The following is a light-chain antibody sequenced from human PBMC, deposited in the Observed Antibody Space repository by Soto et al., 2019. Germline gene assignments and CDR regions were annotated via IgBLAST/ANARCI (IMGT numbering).Light chain of an antibody. CDR3: QQIYRTPPA. CDR1: QYIENY. CDR2: AAS. Sequence: DIQMTQSPSSLSASVGDRVTITCRASQYIENYLNWYQQKPGKAPKVLISAASTLQSGVPSRFRGSVSGTDFTLTISSLQPEDFATYFCQQIYRTPPAFGQGTKVEIK. V-gene: IGKV1-39*01. J-gene: IGKJ1*01.